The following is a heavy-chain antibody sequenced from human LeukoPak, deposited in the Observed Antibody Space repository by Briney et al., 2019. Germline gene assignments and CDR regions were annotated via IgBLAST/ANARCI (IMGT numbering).Heavy chain of an antibody. CDR3: ARSDPALAGPDRVYYFDY. CDR2: IKQDGSEK. J-gene: IGHJ4*02. CDR1: GFTFSSYW. V-gene: IGHV3-7*01. Sequence: PGGSLRLSCAASGFTFSSYWMSWVRQAPGKGLEWVANIKQDGSEKYYVDSVKGRFTISRDNAKNSLYLQMNSLRAEDTAVYYCARSDPALAGPDRVYYFDYWGQGTLVTVSS. D-gene: IGHD1-14*01.